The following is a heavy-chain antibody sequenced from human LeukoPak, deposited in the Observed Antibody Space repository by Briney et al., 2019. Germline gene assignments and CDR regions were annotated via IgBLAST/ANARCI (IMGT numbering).Heavy chain of an antibody. D-gene: IGHD1-26*01. V-gene: IGHV3-53*01. CDR1: GFTVGSSY. J-gene: IGHJ4*02. Sequence: TGGSLRLSCAASGFTVGSSYMGWVRQAPGKGLEWVSVIYSGGSTYYADSMKGRFTLYRDNSKNTLYLQMNSLRAEDTAVYYCARLSGSYYEADYWGQGTLVTVSS. CDR2: IYSGGST. CDR3: ARLSGSYYEADY.